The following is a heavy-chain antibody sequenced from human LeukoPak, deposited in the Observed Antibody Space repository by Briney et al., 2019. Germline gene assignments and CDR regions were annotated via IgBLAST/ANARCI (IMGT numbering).Heavy chain of an antibody. CDR2: ISYDGSNK. CDR1: GFTFSSYA. D-gene: IGHD5-18*01. J-gene: IGHJ4*02. CDR3: ANPLRGTAMVTGY. V-gene: IGHV3-30*04. Sequence: PGGSLRLSCAASGFTFSSYAMHWVRQAPGKGLEWVAVISYDGSNKYYADSVKGRFTISRDNSKNTLYLQMNSLRAEDTAVYYCANPLRGTAMVTGYWGQGTLVTVSS.